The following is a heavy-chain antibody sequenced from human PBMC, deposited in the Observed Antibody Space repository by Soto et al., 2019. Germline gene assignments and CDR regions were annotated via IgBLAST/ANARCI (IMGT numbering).Heavy chain of an antibody. CDR1: GYTFTGYY. Sequence: ASVKVSGKFSGYTFTGYYMHWVRQAPGQGLEWMGWINPNSGGTNYAQKFQGWVTMTRDTSISTAYMELSRLRSDDTAVYYCARYMKSGYYFDYRGQGTLVTDSS. D-gene: IGHD1-20*01. V-gene: IGHV1-2*04. J-gene: IGHJ4*02. CDR3: ARYMKSGYYFDY. CDR2: INPNSGGT.